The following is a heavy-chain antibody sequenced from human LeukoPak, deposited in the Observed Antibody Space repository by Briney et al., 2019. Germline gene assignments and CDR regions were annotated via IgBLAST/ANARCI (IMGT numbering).Heavy chain of an antibody. D-gene: IGHD5-12*01. J-gene: IGHJ4*02. CDR1: GYTFTDYQ. CDR3: ARDLKDIVADY. CDR2: INPNSGGT. V-gene: IGHV1-2*06. Sequence: ASVKVSCKASGYTFTDYQLHWVRQAPGQGLEWVGRINPNSGGTNSAQRFQGRTTMTRDTSISTAYMELSRLRSDDTAVYYCARDLKDIVADYWGQGTLVTVSS.